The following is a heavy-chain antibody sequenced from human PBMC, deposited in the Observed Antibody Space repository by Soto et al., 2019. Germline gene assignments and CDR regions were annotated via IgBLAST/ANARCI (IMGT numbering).Heavy chain of an antibody. CDR2: ITVSGAST. CDR1: GFTFSSSS. CDR3: AKNSGWYGQ. V-gene: IGHV3-23*01. Sequence: EVQLLESGGGLVQPGGSLRLSCAASGFTFSSSSMSWVRQAPGKGLEWVSGITVSGASTFYAQSVKGRFTVSRDDSKSTLYLQMNSLRAEDTAVYYCAKNSGWYGQWGQGTLVTVSS. J-gene: IGHJ4*02. D-gene: IGHD6-19*01.